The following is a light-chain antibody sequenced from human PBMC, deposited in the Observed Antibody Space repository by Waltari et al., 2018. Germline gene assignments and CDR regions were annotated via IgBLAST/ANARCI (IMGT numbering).Light chain of an antibody. J-gene: IGLJ1*01. CDR1: SLRTYY. Sequence: SSELTQHPAVSVALGQTVRITFHGNSLRTYYANLYRQKPGQAPLLVMYGKNNRPAGIPDRFSGSYSGDTASLTITGAQAEDEADYYCNSRDSNGNPFVFGPATKVTVL. CDR3: NSRDSNGNPFV. CDR2: GKN. V-gene: IGLV3-19*01.